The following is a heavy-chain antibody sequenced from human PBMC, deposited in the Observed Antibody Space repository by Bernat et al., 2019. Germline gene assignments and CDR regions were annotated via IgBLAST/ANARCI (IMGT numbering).Heavy chain of an antibody. Sequence: QVQLVESGGGVVQPGRSLRLSCAASGFTFSSYGMHWVRQAPGKGLEWVAVISYDGSNKYYADSVKGRFTISRDNSKNTLYLQMNSLRAEDTAVYYCAKDPGSATTGIDYWGQGTLVTVSS. V-gene: IGHV3-30*18. CDR2: ISYDGSNK. CDR1: GFTFSSYG. J-gene: IGHJ4*02. CDR3: AKDPGSATTGIDY. D-gene: IGHD1-1*01.